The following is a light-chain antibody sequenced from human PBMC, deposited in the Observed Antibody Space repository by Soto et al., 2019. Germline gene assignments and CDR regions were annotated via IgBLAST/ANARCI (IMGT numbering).Light chain of an antibody. CDR1: ESIGNS. CDR2: GAS. CDR3: QQYNTWAPIT. J-gene: IGKJ5*01. V-gene: IGKV3-15*01. Sequence: ERVMTQSPATLSISPGERATLFCRASESIGNSLAWYQQKPGQVPRLLMYGASTRATGIPARFSGSGSGTEFTLTISNLQSEDFAVYYCQQYNTWAPITFGQGTRLEIQ.